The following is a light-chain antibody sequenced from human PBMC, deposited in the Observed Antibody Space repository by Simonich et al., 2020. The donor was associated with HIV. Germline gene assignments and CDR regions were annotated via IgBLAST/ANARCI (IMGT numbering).Light chain of an antibody. Sequence: AIQLTPSPTSLSASVGNRVPITCRASQGISSALAWYQQKPGKAPKLLIYDASRLESGVPSRFSGSGSGTDFTLTISSLQPEEFATYYCQQFNSFPLTFGGGTEVEIK. J-gene: IGKJ4*01. V-gene: IGKV1-13*02. CDR1: QGISSA. CDR3: QQFNSFPLT. CDR2: DAS.